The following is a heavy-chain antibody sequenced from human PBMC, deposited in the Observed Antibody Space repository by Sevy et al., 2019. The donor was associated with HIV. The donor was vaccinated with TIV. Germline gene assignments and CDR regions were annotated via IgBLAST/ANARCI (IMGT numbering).Heavy chain of an antibody. J-gene: IGHJ6*02. D-gene: IGHD1-26*01. CDR2: IGYDGSDK. CDR3: AKERGGSYIPYFYGMDV. CDR1: GFTFRNYG. V-gene: IGHV3-30*18. Sequence: GGSLRLSCIASGFTFRNYGIHWVRQAPGKGLDWVAVIGYDGSDKYYADSVKGRFTISRDNSKNTLFLQMNSLRAEDTAVYYCAKERGGSYIPYFYGMDVWGQRTAVTVSS.